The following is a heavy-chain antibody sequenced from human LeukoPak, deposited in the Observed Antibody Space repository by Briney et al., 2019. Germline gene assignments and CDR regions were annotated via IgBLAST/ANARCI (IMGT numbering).Heavy chain of an antibody. D-gene: IGHD3-3*01. Sequence: GASVKVSCNASGGALNNSAISWMRQAPGQGLEWMGGIIPIVDTPIYAQQFQGRITFITDGSTNTAYMELNSLRSDDTAVYYCARGDYDFWSTYPYWGQGTLVTVSS. CDR2: IIPIVDTP. CDR1: GGALNNSA. J-gene: IGHJ4*02. V-gene: IGHV1-69*05. CDR3: ARGDYDFWSTYPY.